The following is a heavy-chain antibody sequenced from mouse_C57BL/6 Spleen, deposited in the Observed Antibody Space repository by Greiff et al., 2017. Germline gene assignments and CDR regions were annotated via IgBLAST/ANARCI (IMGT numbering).Heavy chain of an antibody. V-gene: IGHV1-55*01. J-gene: IGHJ1*03. CDR3: ARFDYCGSSYGDWYFEV. CDR2: IYPGSGST. D-gene: IGHD1-1*01. CDR1: GYTFTSYW. Sequence: VQLQESGAELVKPGASVKLSCKASGYTFTSYWITWVKQRPGQGLEWIGDIYPGSGSTNYNEKFKSKATLTVDTSSSTAYMQHSSLTSDDSAVYYGARFDYCGSSYGDWYFEVWGTRTTVTVSS.